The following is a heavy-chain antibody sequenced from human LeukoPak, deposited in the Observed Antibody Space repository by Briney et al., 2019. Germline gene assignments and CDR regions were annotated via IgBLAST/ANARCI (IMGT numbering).Heavy chain of an antibody. V-gene: IGHV3-21*01. CDR2: ISSVKNYV. Sequence: PGGSLRLSCAASGFIFSSYSMNWIRQAPGKGLEWVSSISSVKNYVYYTDSARGRFTISRDNAKNSLYLQMDSLRAEDTAVYYCARETDSNEFDYWGQGALVTVSS. CDR3: ARETDSNEFDY. J-gene: IGHJ4*02. D-gene: IGHD1-1*01. CDR1: GFIFSSYS.